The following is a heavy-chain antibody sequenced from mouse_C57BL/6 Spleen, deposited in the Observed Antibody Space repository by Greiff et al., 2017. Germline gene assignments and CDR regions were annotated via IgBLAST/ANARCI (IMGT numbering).Heavy chain of an antibody. Sequence: VQLQQSGAELVKPGASVKISCKASGYAFSSYWMNWVKQRPGKGLEWIGQIYPGDGDTNYNGKFKGKATLTADKSSSTAYMQLSSLTSEDSAVYFCARGPLLRNSYYAMDYWGQGTSVTVSS. CDR2: IYPGDGDT. CDR1: GYAFSSYW. D-gene: IGHD1-2*01. V-gene: IGHV1-80*01. J-gene: IGHJ4*01. CDR3: ARGPLLRNSYYAMDY.